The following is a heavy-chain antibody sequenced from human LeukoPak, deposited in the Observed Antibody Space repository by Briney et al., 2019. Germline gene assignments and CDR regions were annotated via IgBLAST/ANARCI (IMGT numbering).Heavy chain of an antibody. CDR2: IYYSGST. D-gene: IGHD2-2*01. CDR1: GGSISSSSYY. J-gene: IGHJ4*02. V-gene: IGHV4-39*07. CDR3: ARESYCSSTSCYWAIDY. Sequence: SETLSLTCTVSGGSISSSSYYWGWIRQPPGKGLEWIGSIYYSGSTYYNPSLKSRVTISVDTSKNQFSLKLSSVTAADTAVYYCARESYCSSTSCYWAIDYWGQGTPVTVSS.